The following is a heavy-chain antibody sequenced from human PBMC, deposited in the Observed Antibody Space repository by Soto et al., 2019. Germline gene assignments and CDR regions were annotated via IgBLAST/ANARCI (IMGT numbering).Heavy chain of an antibody. V-gene: IGHV3-15*07. J-gene: IGHJ4*02. CDR1: GFTFSNAW. Sequence: GGSLRLSCAASGFTFSNAWMNWVRQAPGKGLEWVGRIKSKTDGGTTDYAAPVKGRFTISRDDSKNTLYLQWSSLKASDTAIYYCARLHGYSFGYADHWGQGTLVTVSS. CDR2: IKSKTDGGTT. D-gene: IGHD5-18*01. CDR3: ARLHGYSFGYADH.